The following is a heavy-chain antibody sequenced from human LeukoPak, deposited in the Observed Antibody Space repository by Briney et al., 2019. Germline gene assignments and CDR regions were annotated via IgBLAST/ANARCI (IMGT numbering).Heavy chain of an antibody. D-gene: IGHD3-22*01. Sequence: GGSLRLSCGASGCTFSSYWRCWVRQSPGKGLVWVSRINSDGSSTSYADSVKGRVTISRDNAKTTLYLQMNSLRAEDTAVYYCARDGDSSGYYVNFDYWGQGTLVTVSS. CDR1: GCTFSSYW. J-gene: IGHJ4*02. CDR2: INSDGSST. CDR3: ARDGDSSGYYVNFDY. V-gene: IGHV3-74*01.